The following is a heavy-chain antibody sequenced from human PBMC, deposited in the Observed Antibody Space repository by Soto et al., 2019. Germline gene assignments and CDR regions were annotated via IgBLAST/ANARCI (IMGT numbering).Heavy chain of an antibody. CDR2: ISYDGSNK. Sequence: QVQLVESGGGVVQPGRSLRLSCAASGFTFSSYGMHWVRQAPGKGLEWVAVISYDGSNKYYADSVKGQFTISRDNSKNTLYLQMNSLRAEDTAVYYCAKDRWYYGGKWTLGYWGQGTLVTVSS. J-gene: IGHJ4*02. V-gene: IGHV3-30*18. CDR1: GFTFSSYG. CDR3: AKDRWYYGGKWTLGY. D-gene: IGHD4-17*01.